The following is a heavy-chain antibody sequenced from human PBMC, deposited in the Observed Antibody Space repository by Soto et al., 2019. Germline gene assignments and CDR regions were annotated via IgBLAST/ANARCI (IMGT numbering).Heavy chain of an antibody. CDR2: ISSTTNYI. CDR3: AGEAEDFTSNFDY. V-gene: IGHV3-21*06. J-gene: IGHJ4*02. Sequence: EVKLVESGGGLVKPVGSLRISCAASGFTFTRYSMNGVRQAPGKGLEWVSSISSTTNYIYYGDSMKGRFTTSRDNDKNSIYMEMNSLRAEDTAVYYCAGEAEDFTSNFDYWGEGTLVTVAS. CDR1: GFTFTRYS.